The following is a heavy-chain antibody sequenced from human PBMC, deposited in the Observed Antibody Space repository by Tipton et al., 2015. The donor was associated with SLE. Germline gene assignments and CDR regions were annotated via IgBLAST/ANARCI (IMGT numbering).Heavy chain of an antibody. CDR2: IYYSGST. D-gene: IGHD6-13*01. V-gene: IGHV4-59*01. Sequence: TLSLTCTVSGGPISSYYWSWIRQPPGKGLEWIGYIYYSGSTNYNPSLKSRVTISVDTSKNQFSLKLSSVTAADTAVYYCARDSAAADWYFDLWGRGTLVTVSS. CDR3: ARDSAAADWYFDL. CDR1: GGPISSYY. J-gene: IGHJ2*01.